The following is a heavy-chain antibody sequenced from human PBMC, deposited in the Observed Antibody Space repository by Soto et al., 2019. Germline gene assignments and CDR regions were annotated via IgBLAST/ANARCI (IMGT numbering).Heavy chain of an antibody. CDR3: ARDRIVPAAPRRFDY. D-gene: IGHD2-2*01. J-gene: IGHJ4*02. CDR1: GYTFTSYA. Sequence: ASVKVSCKASGYTFTSYAMHWVRQAPGQRLEWMGWINAGNGNTKYSQKFQGRVTITRDTSASTAYMELSSLRSEDTAVYYCARDRIVPAAPRRFDYWGQGTLVTVSS. V-gene: IGHV1-3*01. CDR2: INAGNGNT.